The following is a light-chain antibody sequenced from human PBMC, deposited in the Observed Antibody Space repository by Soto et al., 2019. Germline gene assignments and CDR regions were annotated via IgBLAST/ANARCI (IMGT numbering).Light chain of an antibody. CDR2: EVS. J-gene: IGLJ1*01. Sequence: QSALTQPPSASGSFGQSVTISCTGTSSDVGGYNYVSWYQQYPGKAPKLMIYEVSERPAGVPDRFAGSKSGNTASLTVSGLQADDEADYYCSSYSGTNCHLVFGSGTKLTVL. V-gene: IGLV2-8*01. CDR1: SSDVGGYNY. CDR3: SSYSGTNCHLV.